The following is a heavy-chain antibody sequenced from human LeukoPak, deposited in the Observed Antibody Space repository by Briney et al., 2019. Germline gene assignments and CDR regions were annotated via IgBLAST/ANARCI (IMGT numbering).Heavy chain of an antibody. J-gene: IGHJ4*02. D-gene: IGHD6-19*01. V-gene: IGHV4-59*12. CDR3: ARGVLYSSGRVFRH. CDR2: IYYSGST. CDR1: GGSISSYY. Sequence: SETLSLTCAVYGGSISSYYWSWIRQPPGKGLEWIGYIYYSGSTNYNPSLKSRVTISVDTSKNQFSLKLSSVTAADTAVYYCARGVLYSSGRVFRHWGQGTLVTVSS.